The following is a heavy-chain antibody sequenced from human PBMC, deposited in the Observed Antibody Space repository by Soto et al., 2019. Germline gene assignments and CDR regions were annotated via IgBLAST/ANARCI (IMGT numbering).Heavy chain of an antibody. J-gene: IGHJ6*03. Sequence: LSQTLSLTCAISGDSVSSNSAAWNWIRQSPSRGLEWLGRTYYRSRWYNDYAVSVKSRITVNPDTSKNQFSLHLNSVTPEDTAVYYGAGTTSLQWYYMDGWDEGTTVTFSS. V-gene: IGHV6-1*01. CDR3: AGTTSLQWYYMDG. CDR2: TYYRSRWYN. D-gene: IGHD1-7*01. CDR1: GDSVSSNSAA.